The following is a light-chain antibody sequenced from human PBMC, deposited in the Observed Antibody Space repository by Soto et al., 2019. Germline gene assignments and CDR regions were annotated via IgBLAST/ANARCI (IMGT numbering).Light chain of an antibody. Sequence: EIVLTQSPGTLSLSPGERATLSCRASQSLSSSYLAWYQQKPGQAPRLLIYNTSSSATGIPDRFSGSWSGADLTRTISRRGPEDFAMYYCQQYGSSPTFGQGTKV. J-gene: IGKJ1*01. V-gene: IGKV3-20*01. CDR1: QSLSSSY. CDR2: NTS. CDR3: QQYGSSPT.